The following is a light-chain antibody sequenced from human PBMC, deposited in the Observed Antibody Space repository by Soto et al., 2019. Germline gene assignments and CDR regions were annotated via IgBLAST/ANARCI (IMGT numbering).Light chain of an antibody. J-gene: IGKJ1*01. CDR2: AAS. Sequence: EIVLTQSPGTLSLSPADRATLSCRASETVTGKYLAWYQQKVGQAPRLLIFAASNRATGIPDRFSASGSGTDFTLTISRLEPEDFAMYFCQQYSSPPQTFGQGTKVEIK. V-gene: IGKV3-20*01. CDR1: ETVTGKY. CDR3: QQYSSPPQT.